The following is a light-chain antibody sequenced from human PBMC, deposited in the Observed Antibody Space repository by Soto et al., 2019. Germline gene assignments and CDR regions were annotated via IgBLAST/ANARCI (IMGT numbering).Light chain of an antibody. CDR2: GNS. CDR3: QSYDSSLSGSVV. J-gene: IGLJ2*01. Sequence: QSVLTRPPSVSGAPGQRVTISCTGSSSNIGAGYDVHWYQQLPGTAPKVFIYGNSNRPSGVPDRFSGSRSGTSASLAITGLQAEDEADYYCQSYDSSLSGSVVFGGGTKLTVL. CDR1: SSNIGAGYD. V-gene: IGLV1-40*01.